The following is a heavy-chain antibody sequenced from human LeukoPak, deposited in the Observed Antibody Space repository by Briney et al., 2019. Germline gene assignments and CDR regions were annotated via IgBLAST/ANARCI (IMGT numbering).Heavy chain of an antibody. Sequence: ASVKVSCKASDYTFTSYGISWVRQAPGQGLEWMGWINTNTGNPTYAQGFTGRFVFSLDTSVSTAYLQISSLKAEDTAVYYCARAPPGTLDWYFDLWGRGTLVTVSS. V-gene: IGHV7-4-1*02. CDR2: INTNTGNP. D-gene: IGHD3-10*01. CDR1: DYTFTSYG. J-gene: IGHJ2*01. CDR3: ARAPPGTLDWYFDL.